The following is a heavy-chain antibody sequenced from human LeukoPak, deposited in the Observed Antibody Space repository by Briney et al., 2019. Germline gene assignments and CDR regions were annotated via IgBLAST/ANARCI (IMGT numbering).Heavy chain of an antibody. J-gene: IGHJ5*02. CDR3: AREGSGGSPNWFDP. V-gene: IGHV4-39*07. Sequence: SETLSLTCTVSGGSISSSSYYWGWIRQPPGKGLEWIGSIYYSGSTYYNPSLKSRVTISVDTSKNQFSLKLSSVTAADTAVYYCAREGSGGSPNWFDPWGQGTLVTVSS. CDR2: IYYSGST. CDR1: GGSISSSSYY. D-gene: IGHD2-15*01.